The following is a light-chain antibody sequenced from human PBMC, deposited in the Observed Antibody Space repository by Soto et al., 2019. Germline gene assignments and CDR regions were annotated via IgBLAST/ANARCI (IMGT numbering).Light chain of an antibody. Sequence: SVLTQPAFVSGSPGQSITISCTGTSSDVGSYNRVSWYQQHPGEAPKPVIYAVSNRPSGVSNRFSGSKSGNTASLTISGLQAEDEADYYCCSFTTNSTYVFGSGTKVTVL. J-gene: IGLJ1*01. V-gene: IGLV2-14*01. CDR1: SSDVGSYNR. CDR3: CSFTTNSTYV. CDR2: AVS.